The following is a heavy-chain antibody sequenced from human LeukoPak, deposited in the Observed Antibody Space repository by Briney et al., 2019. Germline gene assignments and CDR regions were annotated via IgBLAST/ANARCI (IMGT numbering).Heavy chain of an antibody. CDR3: AREGWELLNSRNYFDY. CDR1: GYTFTSYY. Sequence: ASVKVSCKASGYTFTSYYMHWVRQAPGQGLEWMGIINPSGGSTSYAQKFQGRVTMTRDTSTSTVYMELSSLRSEDTAVYYCAREGWELLNSRNYFDYWGRGTLVTVSS. CDR2: INPSGGST. V-gene: IGHV1-46*01. D-gene: IGHD1-26*01. J-gene: IGHJ4*02.